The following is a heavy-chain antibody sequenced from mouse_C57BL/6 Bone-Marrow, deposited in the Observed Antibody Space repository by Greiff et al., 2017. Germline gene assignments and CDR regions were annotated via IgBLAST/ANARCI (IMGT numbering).Heavy chain of an antibody. CDR3: ARAEYYDSRDWYFDV. CDR2: IDHSDSYT. V-gene: IGHV1-69*01. J-gene: IGHJ1*03. Sequence: QVQLQQPGAELVMPGASVKLSCKASGYTFTSYWMHWVNQRPGQGLEWIGEIDHSDSYTNYNQKFKGKSTLTVDKSSSTVYMQLSSLTSEDSAVYYCARAEYYDSRDWYFDVWGTGTTVTVSS. D-gene: IGHD1-1*01. CDR1: GYTFTSYW.